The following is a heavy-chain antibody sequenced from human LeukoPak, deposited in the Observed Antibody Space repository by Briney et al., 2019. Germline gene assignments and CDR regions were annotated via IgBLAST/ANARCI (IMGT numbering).Heavy chain of an antibody. J-gene: IGHJ4*02. V-gene: IGHV4-59*11. CDR3: ARAPTSYDFWSGYYHKGFDY. D-gene: IGHD3-3*01. CDR2: IYYGGST. Sequence: SETLSLTCTVSGGSISSHYWSWIRQPPGKGLEWIGYIYYGGSTNYNPSLKSRVTISVDTSKNQFSLKLSSVTAADTAVYYCARAPTSYDFWSGYYHKGFDYWGQGTLVTVSS. CDR1: GGSISSHY.